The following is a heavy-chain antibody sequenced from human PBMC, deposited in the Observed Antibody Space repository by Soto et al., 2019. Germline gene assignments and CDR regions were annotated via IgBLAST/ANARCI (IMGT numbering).Heavy chain of an antibody. V-gene: IGHV3-23*01. CDR1: GFTFTSYA. Sequence: EVQLLESGGGLEQPGGSLRLSCAASGFTFTSYAMSWVRQAPVKGLEWVSAIGASSGTTYYADSVKGRFTISRDNSQNTLYLQMNSLRAEDTAVYYCAKDLPTGSSGWSNCFDYWGQGNLVTVSS. CDR2: IGASSGTT. D-gene: IGHD6-19*01. CDR3: AKDLPTGSSGWSNCFDY. J-gene: IGHJ4*02.